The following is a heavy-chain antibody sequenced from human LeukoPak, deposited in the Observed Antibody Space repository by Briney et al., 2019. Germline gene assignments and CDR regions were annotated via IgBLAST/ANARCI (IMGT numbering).Heavy chain of an antibody. J-gene: IGHJ3*02. V-gene: IGHV1-69*04. CDR1: GGTFSSYA. CDR3: VRGGYSRWGFGDI. CDR2: IIPILGIA. Sequence: SVKVSCKASGGTFSSYAISWVRQAPGQGLEWMGRIIPILGIANYAQKFQGRVTITADKSTSTAYMELSSLRSEDTAVYYCVRGGYSRWGFGDIWGQGTMVTVSS. D-gene: IGHD6-13*01.